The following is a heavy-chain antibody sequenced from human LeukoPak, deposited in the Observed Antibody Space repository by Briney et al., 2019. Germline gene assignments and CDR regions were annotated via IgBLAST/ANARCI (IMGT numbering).Heavy chain of an antibody. Sequence: PGGSLRLSCAASGFTFSSYWMHWVRQAPGKGLVWVSRINSDGSSTSYADSVKGRFTISRDNAKNTPYLQMNSLRAEDTAVYYCACITGTWGNWFDPWGQGTLVTVSS. CDR3: ACITGTWGNWFDP. CDR1: GFTFSSYW. CDR2: INSDGSST. J-gene: IGHJ5*02. V-gene: IGHV3-74*01. D-gene: IGHD1-7*01.